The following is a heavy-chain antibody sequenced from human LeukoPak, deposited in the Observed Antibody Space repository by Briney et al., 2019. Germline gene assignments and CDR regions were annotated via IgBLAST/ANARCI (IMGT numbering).Heavy chain of an antibody. Sequence: ASVKVSCKASGYTFTSYGISWVRQAPGQGLEWMGWISTYNGNTNYAQKLQGRVTMTTDTSTSTAYMELRSLGSDDTAVYYCARGSIGPVGLWFGELPYYYYGMDVWGQGTTVTVSS. D-gene: IGHD3-10*01. CDR3: ARGSIGPVGLWFGELPYYYYGMDV. CDR1: GYTFTSYG. CDR2: ISTYNGNT. V-gene: IGHV1-18*01. J-gene: IGHJ6*02.